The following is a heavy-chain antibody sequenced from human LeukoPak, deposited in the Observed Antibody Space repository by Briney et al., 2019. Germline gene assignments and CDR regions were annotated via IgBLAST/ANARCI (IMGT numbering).Heavy chain of an antibody. V-gene: IGHV4-31*03. D-gene: IGHD3-22*01. CDR1: GGSISSGGYY. CDR3: ARGTYYYDSSGSPYFDY. CDR2: IYYSGST. Sequence: SQTLSLTCTVSGGSISSGGYYWSWIRQHPGKGLEWIGYIYYSGSTYYNPSLKSRVTISVDTSENQFSLKLSSVTAADTAVYYCARGTYYYDSSGSPYFDYWGQGTLVTVSS. J-gene: IGHJ4*02.